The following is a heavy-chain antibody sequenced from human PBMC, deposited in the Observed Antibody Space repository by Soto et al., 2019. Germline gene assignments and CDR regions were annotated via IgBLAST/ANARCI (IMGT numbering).Heavy chain of an antibody. CDR3: ARGMYNWFDP. J-gene: IGHJ5*02. CDR2: IYIAGST. Sequence: EVHLVESGGGLIQPGGSLRLSCAASDFTVSGNSVSWVRQAPGKGLEWVSVIYIAGSTYYADSVKGRFTISRDNSKNTLYLQMNKLRADDTAVYYCARGMYNWFDPWGQGSLVTVSS. CDR1: DFTVSGNS. V-gene: IGHV3-53*01.